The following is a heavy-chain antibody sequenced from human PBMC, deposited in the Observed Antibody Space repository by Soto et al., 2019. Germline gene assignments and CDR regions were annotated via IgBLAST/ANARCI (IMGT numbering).Heavy chain of an antibody. CDR3: ARGGRSGYTTFYFDY. Sequence: GGSLRLSCAASGFTFSSYGMHWVRQAPGKGLEWVAVIWYDGSNKYYADTVKGRFTISRDNSKNLLYLQMNSLRAEDTAVYYCARGGRSGYTTFYFDYWGQGTLVTVSS. J-gene: IGHJ4*02. D-gene: IGHD5-12*01. CDR2: IWYDGSNK. V-gene: IGHV3-33*01. CDR1: GFTFSSYG.